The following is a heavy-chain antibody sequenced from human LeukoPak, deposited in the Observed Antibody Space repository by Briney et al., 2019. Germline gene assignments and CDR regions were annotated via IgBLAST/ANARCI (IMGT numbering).Heavy chain of an antibody. V-gene: IGHV3-30*18. Sequence: PGGSLRLSCAASGFTFSTYAMHWVRQAPGKGLERVAVIPYDGSDEYYADSVKGRFTISRDISKNTLYLQMNSLRAEDTAVYYCAKPTVTNRYYYYYYGMDVWGQGTTVTVSS. CDR2: IPYDGSDE. D-gene: IGHD4-17*01. CDR3: AKPTVTNRYYYYYYGMDV. J-gene: IGHJ6*02. CDR1: GFTFSTYA.